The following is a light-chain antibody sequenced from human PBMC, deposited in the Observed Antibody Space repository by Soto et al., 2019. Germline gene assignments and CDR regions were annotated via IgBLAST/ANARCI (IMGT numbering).Light chain of an antibody. CDR3: KQYNSYPWT. V-gene: IGKV3D-15*01. Sequence: ETVMTQSPVTLSVSPGDTATLSCRASQRVSSHLAWYQQKPGQAPRLLIYGASSRATGIPDRFSGSGSGTEFTLTIRSLQPEDFATYYCKQYNSYPWTFGQGTKVDI. CDR2: GAS. CDR1: QRVSSH. J-gene: IGKJ1*01.